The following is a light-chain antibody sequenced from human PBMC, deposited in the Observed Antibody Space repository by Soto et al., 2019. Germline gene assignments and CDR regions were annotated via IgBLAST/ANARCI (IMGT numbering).Light chain of an antibody. CDR1: RSLEYSAGNAY. V-gene: IGKV2-30*01. J-gene: IGKJ1*01. CDR2: KVS. Sequence: DVVMTQSPLSLPVTLGQPASISCRSSRSLEYSAGNAYFNWFHHRPGQSPRRLIYKVSNRVSGVPDRFSGGGAGTDFPLHTNRVKAEDGGVYYCSQGTHWPPTYGRWTRVEIE. CDR3: SQGTHWPPT.